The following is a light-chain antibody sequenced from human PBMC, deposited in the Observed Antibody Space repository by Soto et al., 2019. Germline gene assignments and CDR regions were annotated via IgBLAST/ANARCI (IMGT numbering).Light chain of an antibody. V-gene: IGLV2-14*01. CDR1: SSDGGGYNY. CDR2: EVS. CDR3: SSYTSSNTLVV. Sequence: QSALTQPASVSGSPGQSITISCTGTSSDGGGYNYVSWYQQHPGKAPKLMIYEVSNRPSGVSNRFSGSKSGNTASLTISGLQAEDEADYYCSSYTSSNTLVVFGGGTKLTVL. J-gene: IGLJ2*01.